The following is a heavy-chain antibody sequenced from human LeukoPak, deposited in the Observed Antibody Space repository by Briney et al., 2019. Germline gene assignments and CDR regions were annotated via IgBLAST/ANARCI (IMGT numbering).Heavy chain of an antibody. CDR2: IKQDGTEI. Sequence: GGSLRLSCAASGFTFNNYWMTWFRQAPGKGLEWVANIKQDGTEIFYVDSVRGRFIISRDNAENSLYLQMNSLRAEDTAVYYCARDGSGWVAGSDHWGQGTLVTVSS. CDR1: GFTFNNYW. D-gene: IGHD6-19*01. J-gene: IGHJ5*02. V-gene: IGHV3-7*01. CDR3: ARDGSGWVAGSDH.